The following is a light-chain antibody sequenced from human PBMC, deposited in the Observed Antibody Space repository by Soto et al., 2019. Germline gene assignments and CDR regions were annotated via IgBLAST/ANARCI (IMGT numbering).Light chain of an antibody. J-gene: IGKJ1*01. V-gene: IGKV3-20*01. CDR3: QQYGSQSWT. CDR2: GAS. CDR1: QSVASSY. Sequence: EIVLTQSPGTLSLSLGEGATLSCRASQSVASSYLAWYQQKPDQAPRLLVYGASNRATGIPDRFSGSGSGPDFPLTISRLEPEDFAVYYCQQYGSQSWTFGQGTKVEIK.